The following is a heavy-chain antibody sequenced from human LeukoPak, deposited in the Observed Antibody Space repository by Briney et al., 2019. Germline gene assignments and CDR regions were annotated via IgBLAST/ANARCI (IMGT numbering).Heavy chain of an antibody. Sequence: SVKVSCKASGYTFTSYGISWVRQAPGQGLEWMGRIIPILGIANYAQKFQGRVTITADKSTSTAYMELSSLRSEDTAVYYCARGHYDSSGYLSPWGQGTLVTVSS. CDR2: IIPILGIA. V-gene: IGHV1-69*04. J-gene: IGHJ5*02. CDR1: GYTFTSYG. D-gene: IGHD3-22*01. CDR3: ARGHYDSSGYLSP.